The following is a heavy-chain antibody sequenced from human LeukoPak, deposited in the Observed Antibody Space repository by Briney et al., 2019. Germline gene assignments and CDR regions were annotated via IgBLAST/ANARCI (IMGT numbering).Heavy chain of an antibody. CDR3: IWFGELLQRTLDY. J-gene: IGHJ4*02. CDR2: IRYDGSNK. CDR1: GFTFSSYG. D-gene: IGHD3-10*01. Sequence: GGSLRLSCAASGFTFSSYGMHWVRQAPGKGLEWVAFIRYDGSNKYYADSVKGRFTISRDNSQNTLYLQMNSLRAEDTAVYYCIWFGELLQRTLDYWGQGSLVTVSS. V-gene: IGHV3-30*02.